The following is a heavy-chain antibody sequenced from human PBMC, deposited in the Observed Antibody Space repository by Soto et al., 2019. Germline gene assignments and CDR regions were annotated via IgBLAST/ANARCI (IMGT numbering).Heavy chain of an antibody. CDR1: GLGFSSYA. J-gene: IGHJ4*02. CDR3: ARDLLSGANYYAH. CDR2: ISYTGDFI. D-gene: IGHD6-19*01. V-gene: IGHV3-21*04. Sequence: EVQVLESGGGLAQPGRSLRLSCAVSGLGFSSYAMTWVRQAPGKGLEWVSSISYTGDFIYYADSVKGRFTISRDNAKNALYLQMTGLRGDDTAVYYCARDLLSGANYYAHWGQGTLVTVSS.